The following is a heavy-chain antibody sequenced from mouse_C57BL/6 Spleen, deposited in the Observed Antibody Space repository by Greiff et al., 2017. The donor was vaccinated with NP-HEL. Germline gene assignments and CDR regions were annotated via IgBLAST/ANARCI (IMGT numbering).Heavy chain of an antibody. CDR2: INPSNGGT. Sequence: QVQLKQPGTELVKPGASVKLSCKASGYTFTSYWMHWVKQRPGQGLEWIGNINPSNGGTNYNEKFKSKATLTVDKSSSTAYMQLSSLTSEDSAVYYCARCRDYGSSSYYAMDYWGQGTSVTVSS. CDR1: GYTFTSYW. D-gene: IGHD1-1*01. J-gene: IGHJ4*01. CDR3: ARCRDYGSSSYYAMDY. V-gene: IGHV1-53*01.